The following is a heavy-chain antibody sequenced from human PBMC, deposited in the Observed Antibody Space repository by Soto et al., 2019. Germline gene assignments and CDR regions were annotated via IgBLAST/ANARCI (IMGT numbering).Heavy chain of an antibody. V-gene: IGHV3-23*01. Sequence: EVQLLESGGGLVQPGGSLRLSCAASGFTFSSYAMNWVRQAPGKGLEWVSVITGSGDATYYADSVKGRFTISRDNSQNPLYVQMNSLRAEDTAVYYCAKAISGYNAPLDHWGQGTRVTVSS. J-gene: IGHJ4*02. D-gene: IGHD1-20*01. CDR2: ITGSGDAT. CDR3: AKAISGYNAPLDH. CDR1: GFTFSSYA.